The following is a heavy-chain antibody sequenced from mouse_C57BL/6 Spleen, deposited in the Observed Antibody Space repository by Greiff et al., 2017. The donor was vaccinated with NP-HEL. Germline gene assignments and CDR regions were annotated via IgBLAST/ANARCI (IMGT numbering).Heavy chain of an antibody. V-gene: IGHV3-6*01. Sequence: EVKLQESGPGLVKPSQSLSLTCSVTGYSITSGYYWNWIRQFPGNKLEWMGYISYDGSNNYNPSLKNRISITRDTSKNQFFLKLNSLTTEDTATYYCARDGFAYWGQGTLVTVSA. CDR3: ARDGFAY. CDR2: ISYDGSN. CDR1: GYSITSGYY. J-gene: IGHJ3*01.